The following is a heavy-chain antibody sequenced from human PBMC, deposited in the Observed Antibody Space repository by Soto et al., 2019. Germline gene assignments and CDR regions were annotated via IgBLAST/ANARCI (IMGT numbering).Heavy chain of an antibody. CDR3: ARGFAYDSSGYYQNDAFDI. V-gene: IGHV4-39*01. J-gene: IGHJ3*02. Sequence: SETLSLTCTVSGGSISSSSYYWGWIRQPPGKGLEWSGSIYYSGSTYYNPSLKSRVTISVDTSKNQFSLKLSSVTAADTAVYYCARGFAYDSSGYYQNDAFDIGGQGTMVTVSS. D-gene: IGHD3-22*01. CDR1: GGSISSSSYY. CDR2: IYYSGST.